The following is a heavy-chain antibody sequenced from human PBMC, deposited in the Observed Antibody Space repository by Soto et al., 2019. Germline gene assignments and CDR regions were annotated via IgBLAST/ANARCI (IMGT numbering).Heavy chain of an antibody. Sequence: QVQLVQSGAEVKKPGASVKVSCKASGYTFTTYAMHWVRQAPGQRLEWMGWINAGNGNTKYSQTFQCRVTITRDTSAWTTYMELSSLRSDDTAVYYCARGHPYSRESGDYWGQGTLVTVSS. V-gene: IGHV1-3*01. J-gene: IGHJ4*02. CDR3: ARGHPYSRESGDY. CDR1: GYTFTTYA. CDR2: INAGNGNT. D-gene: IGHD6-25*01.